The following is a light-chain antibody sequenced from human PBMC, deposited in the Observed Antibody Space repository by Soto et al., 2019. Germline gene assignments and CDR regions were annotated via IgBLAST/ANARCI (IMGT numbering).Light chain of an antibody. J-gene: IGKJ1*01. V-gene: IGKV3-11*01. CDR2: GAT. Sequence: DIVLTQSPAALSLSPGERATLSCWASESIGDYLAWYQQKPGQAPRLLIYGATMRTTGTPDRFSGAGSETDFTLAISRLEPGDFAVYYCQQYNNWPPWTFVLGTKVDSK. CDR1: ESIGDY. CDR3: QQYNNWPPWT.